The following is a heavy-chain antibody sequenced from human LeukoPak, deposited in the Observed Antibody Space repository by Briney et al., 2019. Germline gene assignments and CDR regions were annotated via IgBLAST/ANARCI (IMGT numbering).Heavy chain of an antibody. Sequence: SQTLSLTCAISGDSVSSNSAAWNWIRQSPSRGLEWLGRTYYRSKWYNDYAVSVKSRITINPDTSKNRFSLQLNSVTPEDTAVYYCARETFIVVVVAATPRWFDPWGQGTLVTVSS. CDR3: ARETFIVVVVAATPRWFDP. D-gene: IGHD2-15*01. CDR1: GDSVSSNSAA. CDR2: TYYRSKWYN. J-gene: IGHJ5*02. V-gene: IGHV6-1*01.